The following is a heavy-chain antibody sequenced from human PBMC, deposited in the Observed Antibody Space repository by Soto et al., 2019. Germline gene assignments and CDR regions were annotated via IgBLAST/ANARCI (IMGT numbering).Heavy chain of an antibody. CDR3: TTEVNSGWFPRTYDY. V-gene: IGHV3-15*01. Sequence: GGSLRLSCAASGFTFNDAWMSWVRQAPGKGLEWVGRIKSKTHGGTTDYAAPVKGRFTILRDDSKNTVYLQMNSLNTEDTAVYYCTTEVNSGWFPRTYDYWGRGTLVTVSS. CDR1: GFTFNDAW. J-gene: IGHJ4*02. CDR2: IKSKTHGGTT. D-gene: IGHD6-19*01.